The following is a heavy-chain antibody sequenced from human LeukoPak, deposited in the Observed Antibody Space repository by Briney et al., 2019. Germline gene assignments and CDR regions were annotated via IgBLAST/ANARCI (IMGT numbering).Heavy chain of an antibody. CDR3: ARDPPSYYYDSSGYYYAEDY. J-gene: IGHJ4*02. Sequence: GGSLRLSCAASGFTFSSYWMSWVRQAPGKGLEWVANIKQDGSEKYYVDSVKGRFTISRDNAKNSLYLQMNSLRAEDTAVYYCARDPPSYYYDSSGYYYAEDYWGQGTLVTVSS. CDR1: GFTFSSYW. D-gene: IGHD3-22*01. V-gene: IGHV3-7*01. CDR2: IKQDGSEK.